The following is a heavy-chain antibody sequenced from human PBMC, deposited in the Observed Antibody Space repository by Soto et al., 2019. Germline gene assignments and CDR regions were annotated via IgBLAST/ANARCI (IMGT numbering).Heavy chain of an antibody. Sequence: EVQLVESGGALVKPGGSLRLSCAASGFSFGIYTMNWVRQAPGKGLEWVASVGTTSPYIYYADSVRGRFTISRDNAKNSLFLQMSSLRAEETAVYYCARVMCGDCSAYYYYSMDVWGQGTTVTVSS. J-gene: IGHJ6*02. CDR2: VGTTSPYI. CDR3: ARVMCGDCSAYYYYSMDV. V-gene: IGHV3-21*01. D-gene: IGHD2-21*02. CDR1: GFSFGIYT.